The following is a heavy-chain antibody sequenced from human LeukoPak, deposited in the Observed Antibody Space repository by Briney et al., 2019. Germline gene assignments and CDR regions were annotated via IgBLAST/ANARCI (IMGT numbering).Heavy chain of an antibody. J-gene: IGHJ4*02. V-gene: IGHV3-43*01. CDR1: GFTFDDYT. Sequence: SGGSLRLSCAASGFTFDDYTMHWVRQAPGKGLEWVSLISWDGGSTYYADPVKGRFTISRDNSKNSLYLQMNSLRTEDTALYYCAKDARGIAAAAPLNFDYWGQGTLVTVSS. D-gene: IGHD6-13*01. CDR2: ISWDGGST. CDR3: AKDARGIAAAAPLNFDY.